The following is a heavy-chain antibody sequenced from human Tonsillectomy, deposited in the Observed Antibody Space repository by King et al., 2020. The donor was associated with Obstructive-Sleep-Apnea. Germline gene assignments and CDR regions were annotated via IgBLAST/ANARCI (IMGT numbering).Heavy chain of an antibody. CDR1: GYSFTSYW. Sequence: VQLVESGAEVKKSGESLKISCKGSGYSFTSYWIGWVRQQPGKGLEWRGIIYPGDSDTRYSPAFQGQVTISAEKSISTAYLQWSSLKASDTAMYYCARWGSAVAGDNWFDPWGRGTLVSVSS. CDR2: IYPGDSDT. V-gene: IGHV5-51*01. D-gene: IGHD6-19*01. J-gene: IGHJ5*02. CDR3: ARWGSAVAGDNWFDP.